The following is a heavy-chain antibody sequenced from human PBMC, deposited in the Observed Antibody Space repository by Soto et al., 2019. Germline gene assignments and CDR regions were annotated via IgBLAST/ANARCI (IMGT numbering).Heavy chain of an antibody. D-gene: IGHD3-9*01. CDR2: INYSGTT. Sequence: PSETLSLTCTVSGASMSSGGHYWNWIRQHPGKGVEWIGYINYSGTTYYNPSLKSRVTISIDASKNQFSLKLRSVTAADAAVYFCARXPVTIVGLTILPAPFDIWGPGTTVTVSS. J-gene: IGHJ3*02. CDR3: ARXPVTIVGLTILPAPFDI. CDR1: GASMSSGGHY. V-gene: IGHV4-31*03.